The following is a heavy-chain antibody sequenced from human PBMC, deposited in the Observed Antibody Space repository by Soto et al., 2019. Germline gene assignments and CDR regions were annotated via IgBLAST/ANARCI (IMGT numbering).Heavy chain of an antibody. CDR3: ARDSPKSYGPLNFDY. CDR1: GGSVSSGSYY. CDR2: IYYSGST. J-gene: IGHJ4*02. V-gene: IGHV4-61*01. D-gene: IGHD5-18*01. Sequence: QVQLQESGPGLVKPSETLSLTCTVSGGSVSSGSYYWSWIRQPPGKGLEWIGYIYYSGSTNSNPSLKSRVTISVDTSKNHFSLKLSSVTAADTAVYYCARDSPKSYGPLNFDYWGQGTLVTVSS.